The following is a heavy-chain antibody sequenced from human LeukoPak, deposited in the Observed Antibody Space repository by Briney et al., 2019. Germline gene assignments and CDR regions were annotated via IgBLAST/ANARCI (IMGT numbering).Heavy chain of an antibody. J-gene: IGHJ4*02. CDR2: INHGGGT. D-gene: IGHD1-1*01. CDR1: GGSFSGYY. V-gene: IGHV4-34*01. Sequence: PETRSLTCALYGGSFSGYYCSWVRHPPREGLGWIGEINHGGGTNYNPSLKRRDTIPVDTSKNQFSLKLSSVTAADPAVYYCVRNTRGWNDVVDYYFDYWGQGALVTVSS. CDR3: VRNTRGWNDVVDYYFDY.